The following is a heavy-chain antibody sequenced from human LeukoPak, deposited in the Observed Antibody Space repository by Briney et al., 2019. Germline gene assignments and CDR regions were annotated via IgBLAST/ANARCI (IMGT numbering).Heavy chain of an antibody. Sequence: PSETLSLTCTVSGGSISSYYWSWIRQPPGKGLEWIGYIYYSGSTNYNPSLKSRVTISVDTSKNQFSLKLSPVTAADTAVYYCARDRRADYYDSSGYPHDDAFDIWGQGTMVTVSS. CDR1: GGSISSYY. V-gene: IGHV4-59*01. CDR3: ARDRRADYYDSSGYPHDDAFDI. CDR2: IYYSGST. J-gene: IGHJ3*02. D-gene: IGHD3-22*01.